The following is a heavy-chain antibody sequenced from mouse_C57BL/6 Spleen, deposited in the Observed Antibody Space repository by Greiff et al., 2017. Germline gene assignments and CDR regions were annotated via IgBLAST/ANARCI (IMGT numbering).Heavy chain of an antibody. J-gene: IGHJ4*01. Sequence: VQLVESGPGLVQPSQSLSITCTVSGFSLTSYGVHWVRQSPGKGLEWLGVIWRGGSTDYNAAFMSRLSITKDNSKSQVFFKMNSLQADDTAIYYCAKNYDGYYAMDYWGQGTSVTVSS. V-gene: IGHV2-5*01. CDR1: GFSLTSYG. D-gene: IGHD2-12*01. CDR2: IWRGGST. CDR3: AKNYDGYYAMDY.